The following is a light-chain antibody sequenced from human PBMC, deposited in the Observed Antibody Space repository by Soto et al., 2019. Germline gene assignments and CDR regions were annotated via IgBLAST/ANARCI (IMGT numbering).Light chain of an antibody. CDR2: AAS. CDR1: QDIGNF. V-gene: IGKV1-27*01. J-gene: IGKJ1*01. CDR3: QQYSSYQWT. Sequence: DIQMTQSPSSLSAFVGDRVTITCRASQDIGNFLAWYQQKPGKVPKLLIYAASTLQSGVPSRFSGSGSGTDFTLAISSLQPDDFATYYCQQYSSYQWTFGQGTKVDIK.